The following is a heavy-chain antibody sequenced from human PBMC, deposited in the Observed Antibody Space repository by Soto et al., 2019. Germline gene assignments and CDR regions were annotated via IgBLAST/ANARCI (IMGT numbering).Heavy chain of an antibody. J-gene: IGHJ4*02. V-gene: IGHV3-33*01. D-gene: IGHD3-10*01. CDR1: GFTFSSYG. CDR3: ARDGITMVRGTPDY. CDR2: IWDDGSNK. Sequence: QVQLVESAGGVVQPGRSLRLSCAASGFTFSSYGMHWVRQAPGKGLEWVAVIWDDGSNKYYADSVKGRFTISRDNSKNALYLQMNSLRAEDTAVYYCARDGITMVRGTPDYWGQGTLVTVSS.